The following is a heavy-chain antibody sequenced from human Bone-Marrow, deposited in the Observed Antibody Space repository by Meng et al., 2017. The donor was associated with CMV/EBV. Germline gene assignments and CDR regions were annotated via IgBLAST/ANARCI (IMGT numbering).Heavy chain of an antibody. D-gene: IGHD3-22*01. CDR3: ARGSYYYDSSGPFDP. CDR1: GYTFTSYY. Sequence: ASVKVSCKASGYTFTSYYMHWVRQAPGQGLEWMGWINANSGGTNYAQKFQGRVTMTRDTAIGTAYMSLSRLRSDDTAVYYCARGSYYYDSSGPFDPWGQGTLVTGSS. CDR2: INANSGGT. J-gene: IGHJ5*02. V-gene: IGHV1-2*02.